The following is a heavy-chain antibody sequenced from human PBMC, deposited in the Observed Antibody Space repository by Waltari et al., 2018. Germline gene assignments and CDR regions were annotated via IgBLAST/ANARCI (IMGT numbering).Heavy chain of an antibody. CDR3: ARSPPVSTGRFFDY. J-gene: IGHJ4*02. CDR1: GFTFSSYS. V-gene: IGHV3-48*04. CDR2: ISSSSSTI. D-gene: IGHD2-2*01. Sequence: EVQLVESGGGLVQPGGSLRLSCAASGFTFSSYSMNWVRQAPGKGLEWVSYISSSSSTIYYADSVKGRFTMSRDNAKNSLYLQMNSLRAEDTAVDYWARSPPVSTGRFFDYWGQGTLVTVSS.